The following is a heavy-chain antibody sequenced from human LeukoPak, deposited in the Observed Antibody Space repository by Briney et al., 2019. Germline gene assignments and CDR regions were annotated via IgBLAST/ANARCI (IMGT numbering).Heavy chain of an antibody. Sequence: GGSLRLSCAASGFTFSDYAMSWVRQAPGKGLEWVSVISGSGGSTNYADSVKGRFTISRDNSKNTLYLQMNTLRAEDTALYFCAKSRGSWYFDLWGRGALVTVSS. V-gene: IGHV3-23*01. CDR3: AKSRGSWYFDL. CDR2: ISGSGGST. J-gene: IGHJ2*01. CDR1: GFTFSDYA.